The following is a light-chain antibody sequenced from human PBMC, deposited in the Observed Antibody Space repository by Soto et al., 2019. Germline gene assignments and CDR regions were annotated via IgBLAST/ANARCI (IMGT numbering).Light chain of an antibody. Sequence: QAALTQPRSVSGSPGQSVTISCTGTSSDVGAYNYVSWYQQHPGKAPKFMIYAVSKRPSGVPDRFSGSKSGNTASLTISGLQAEDEADYYCCSYAGSYPWVFGGGTKVTVL. V-gene: IGLV2-11*01. J-gene: IGLJ3*02. CDR3: CSYAGSYPWV. CDR2: AVS. CDR1: SSDVGAYNY.